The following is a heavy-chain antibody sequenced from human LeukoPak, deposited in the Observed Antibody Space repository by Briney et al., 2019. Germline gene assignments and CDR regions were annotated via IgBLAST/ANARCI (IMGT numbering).Heavy chain of an antibody. CDR1: GFTFSSYA. CDR3: AKGSCGGDCLSYMDV. V-gene: IGHV3-23*01. D-gene: IGHD2-21*01. CDR2: ISGSGGNT. J-gene: IGHJ6*03. Sequence: GGSLRLSCAASGFTFSSYAMSWVRQAPGKGLEWVSAISGSGGNTYYADSVKGRFTISRDNSKNTLYLQMNSLRAEDTAVYYCAKGSCGGDCLSYMDVWGKGTTVTVSS.